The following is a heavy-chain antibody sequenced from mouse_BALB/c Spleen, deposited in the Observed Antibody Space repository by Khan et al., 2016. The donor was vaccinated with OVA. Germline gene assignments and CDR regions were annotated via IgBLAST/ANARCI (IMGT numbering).Heavy chain of an antibody. J-gene: IGHJ4*01. D-gene: IGHD1-1*01. CDR1: GFSLTNYA. V-gene: IGHV2-6-1*01. Sequence: QVQLKESGPGLVAPSQSLSITCTISGFSLTNYAVHWVRQPPGKGLEWLVVICSDESTTYNSALKSRMTIIKDNSESQGYLKMNSLQTDDTDMYFCARQTYDHYNIMDYRGQGTSVNGSS. CDR3: ARQTYDHYNIMDY. CDR2: ICSDEST.